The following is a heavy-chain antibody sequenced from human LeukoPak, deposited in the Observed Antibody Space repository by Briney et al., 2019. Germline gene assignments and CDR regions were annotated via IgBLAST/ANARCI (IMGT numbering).Heavy chain of an antibody. CDR1: GGSFSSGSCY. J-gene: IGHJ4*02. CDR2: IYYSGSS. V-gene: IGHV4-61*01. CDR3: ARAGGIMDIVATIDY. D-gene: IGHD5-12*01. Sequence: PSETLSLTCTVYGGSFSSGSCYWSWIRQPPGKGLEGDVYIYYSGSSNYNPSLKSRVTISVDTSKNQFSLKLSSVTAADTAVYYCARAGGIMDIVATIDYWGQGTLVTVSS.